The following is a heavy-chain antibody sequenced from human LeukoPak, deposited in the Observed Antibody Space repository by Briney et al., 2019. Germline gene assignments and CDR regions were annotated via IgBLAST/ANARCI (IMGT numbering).Heavy chain of an antibody. Sequence: GGSLRLSCAASGFTFSSYAMRWVRQAPGERLEWVSAISGSGGSTLYADSVKGRFTISRDNSKNTLYLQMNSLRAEDTALYYCAKRYTYYFDYWGQGSLVTVSS. J-gene: IGHJ4*02. V-gene: IGHV3-23*01. CDR1: GFTFSSYA. CDR3: AKRYTYYFDY. D-gene: IGHD1-1*01. CDR2: ISGSGGST.